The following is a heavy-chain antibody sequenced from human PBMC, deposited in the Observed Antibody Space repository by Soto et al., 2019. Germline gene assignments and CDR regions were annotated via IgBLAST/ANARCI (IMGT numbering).Heavy chain of an antibody. Sequence: GASLKISCKGAGSICRNNWITCVRQIPGKGLEWIGMIDLTDSDTSDSPSFQGHASFSADKSINTAYLQWSSLRASGTGMYYCARHGGYHYVSSGYPYALDYWGKGTQVTVSS. CDR1: GSICRNNW. D-gene: IGHD3-22*01. V-gene: IGHV5-10-1*01. CDR2: IDLTDSDT. CDR3: ARHGGYHYVSSGYPYALDY. J-gene: IGHJ4*02.